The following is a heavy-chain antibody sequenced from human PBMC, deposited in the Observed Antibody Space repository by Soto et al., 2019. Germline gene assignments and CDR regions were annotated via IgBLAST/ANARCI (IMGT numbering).Heavy chain of an antibody. J-gene: IGHJ4*02. Sequence: EVQLLESGGGLVQPGGSLRISCAASGFTSSNYAMSWVRLAPGKGLEWVSSISGSGDNTYYADSVKGRFTISRDNSKNTQYLQMNSLRVEDTAVYYCAKGLRAVAGLFDNCGPVTLVTVSS. CDR1: GFTSSNYA. CDR3: AKGLRAVAGLFDN. D-gene: IGHD6-13*01. V-gene: IGHV3-23*01. CDR2: ISGSGDNT.